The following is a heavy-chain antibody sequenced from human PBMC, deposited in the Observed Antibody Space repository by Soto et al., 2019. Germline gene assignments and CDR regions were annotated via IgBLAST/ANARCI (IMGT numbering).Heavy chain of an antibody. CDR3: GRGDFWVAP. V-gene: IGHV4-30-4*01. D-gene: IGHD3-3*01. CDR2: IYYSGRT. CDR1: GASISSGDYY. J-gene: IGHJ5*02. Sequence: QVQLQESGPGLVKPSQTLSLTCTVSGASISSGDYYWNWIRQPPGKGLEWIGYIYYSGRTYYNPSLXXRXTXLVDTSKNQFSLKLSSVTVADTAVYYCGRGDFWVAPWGQGTLVTVSS.